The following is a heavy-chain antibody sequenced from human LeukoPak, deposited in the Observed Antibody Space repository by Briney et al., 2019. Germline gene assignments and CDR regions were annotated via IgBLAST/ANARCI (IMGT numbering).Heavy chain of an antibody. CDR2: INAGNANT. D-gene: IGHD3-22*01. Sequence: GASVKVSCKASGYTFANYAMHWVRQAPGQRLEWMGWINAGNANTKYSQKFQGRVTITADESTSTAYMELSSLRSEDTAVYYCARDTPNYYDSSGYYGVGGMDVWGQGTTVTVSS. V-gene: IGHV1-3*01. J-gene: IGHJ6*02. CDR1: GYTFANYA. CDR3: ARDTPNYYDSSGYYGVGGMDV.